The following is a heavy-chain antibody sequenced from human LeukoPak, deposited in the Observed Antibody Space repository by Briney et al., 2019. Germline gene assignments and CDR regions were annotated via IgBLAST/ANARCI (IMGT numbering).Heavy chain of an antibody. D-gene: IGHD3-10*01. V-gene: IGHV5-10-1*01. CDR2: IDPSDSYT. CDR3: ARTGWFGELLFSY. J-gene: IGHJ4*02. CDR1: GYSFTSYW. Sequence: GESLKISCKGSGYSFTSYWISWVRQMPGKGLVWMGRIDPSDSYTNYSPSFQGHVTISADNSISTAYLQWSSLKASDTAMYYCARTGWFGELLFSYWGQGTLVTVSS.